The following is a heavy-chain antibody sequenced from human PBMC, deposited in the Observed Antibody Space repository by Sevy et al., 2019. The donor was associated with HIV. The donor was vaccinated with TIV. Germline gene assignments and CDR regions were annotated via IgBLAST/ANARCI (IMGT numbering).Heavy chain of an antibody. D-gene: IGHD2-21*02. CDR3: ARAGWNVVVTAQDY. CDR1: GYTFTSYA. CDR2: INAGNGNT. J-gene: IGHJ4*02. Sequence: ASVKVSCKASGYTFTSYAMHWVRQAPGQRLEWMGWINAGNGNTKYSQKFQGRVTFTRDTSASTAYMELSSLRSEDTAVYYCARAGWNVVVTAQDYWGQGTLVTVSS. V-gene: IGHV1-3*01.